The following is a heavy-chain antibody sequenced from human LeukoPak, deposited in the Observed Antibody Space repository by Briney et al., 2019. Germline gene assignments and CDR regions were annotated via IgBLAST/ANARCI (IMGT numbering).Heavy chain of an antibody. V-gene: IGHV3-23*01. D-gene: IGHD3-10*01. CDR3: AKGRTTYYFGSGSFDLDY. Sequence: GGSLRLSCTPSGFTFNIYAMSWVSQAPGKGLEWVAAISGSGDTTYYADSVKGRFTISRDNFKNTVYLQINSLRPGDTAVFYCAKGRTTYYFGSGSFDLDYWGQGNLVTVSS. J-gene: IGHJ4*02. CDR2: ISGSGDTT. CDR1: GFTFNIYA.